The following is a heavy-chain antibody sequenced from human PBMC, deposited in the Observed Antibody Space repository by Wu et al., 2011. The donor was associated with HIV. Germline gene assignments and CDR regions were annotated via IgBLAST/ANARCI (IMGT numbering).Heavy chain of an antibody. D-gene: IGHD3-9*01. CDR2: ISADNGDT. CDR1: GYTFTSYG. J-gene: IGHJ1*01. Sequence: QVQLVQTGAEVKKPGASVKVSCKTSGYTFTSYGISWVRQAPGQGLEWMGWISADNGDTNYAQKLQGRVTMTTDTSTSTAYMELRSLRFDDTAVYYCARDDRDILTRSVYFQHWGQGTLVTVSS. CDR3: ARDDRDILTRSVYFQH. V-gene: IGHV1-18*01.